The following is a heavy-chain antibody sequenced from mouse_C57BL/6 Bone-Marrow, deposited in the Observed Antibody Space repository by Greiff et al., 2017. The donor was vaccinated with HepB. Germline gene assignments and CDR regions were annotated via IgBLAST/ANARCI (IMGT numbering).Heavy chain of an antibody. V-gene: IGHV10-1*01. CDR1: GFSFNTYA. CDR3: VRSYPTTRGFAY. CDR2: IRSKSNNYAT. Sequence: DVKLVESGGGLVQPKGSLKLSCAASGFSFNTYAMNWVRQAPGKGVEWVARIRSKSNNYATYYADSVKDRFTISRDDSESMLYLQMNNLKTEDTAMYYCVRSYPTTRGFAYWGQGTLVTVSA. J-gene: IGHJ3*01. D-gene: IGHD2-12*01.